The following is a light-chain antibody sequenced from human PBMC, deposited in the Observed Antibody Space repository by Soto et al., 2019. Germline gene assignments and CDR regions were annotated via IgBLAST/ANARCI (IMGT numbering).Light chain of an antibody. CDR1: SSNIGKNS. CDR2: DDH. CDR3: ATWDLTLSAGVL. V-gene: IGLV1-51*01. J-gene: IGLJ2*01. Sequence: QSVLTQPPSVSAAPGQRVSISCSGGSSNIGKNSVSWHQQLPATAPKLLIYDDHQRPSGIPDRFSASKSGTSATLDITGLQPADEADYYCATWDLTLSAGVLFGGGTKLTVL.